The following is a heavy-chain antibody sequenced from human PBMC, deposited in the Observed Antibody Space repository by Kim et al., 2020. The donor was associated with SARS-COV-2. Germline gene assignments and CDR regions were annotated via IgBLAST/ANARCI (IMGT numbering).Heavy chain of an antibody. V-gene: IGHV3-23*01. CDR1: GFTFSSYA. D-gene: IGHD6-19*01. Sequence: GGSLRLSCAASGFTFSSYAMSWVRQAPGKGLEWVSAISGSGGSTYYADSVKGRFTISRDNSKNTLYLQMNSLRAEDTAVYYCAKDLQQWLVPFYYYGMDVWGQGTTVTVSS. CDR3: AKDLQQWLVPFYYYGMDV. J-gene: IGHJ6*02. CDR2: ISGSGGST.